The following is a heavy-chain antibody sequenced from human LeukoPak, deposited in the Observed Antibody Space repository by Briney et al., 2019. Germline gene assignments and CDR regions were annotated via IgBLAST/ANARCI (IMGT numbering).Heavy chain of an antibody. CDR2: IYTSGST. CDR1: GGSISSYY. J-gene: IGHJ4*02. Sequence: PSETLSLTCTVSGGSISSYYWSWIRQPPGKGLEWIGYIYTSGSTNYNPSLKSRATISVDTSKNQFSLKLSSVTAEDTAVYYCARDPGSSGWYDYWGQGTLVTVSS. V-gene: IGHV4-4*09. CDR3: ARDPGSSGWYDY. D-gene: IGHD6-19*01.